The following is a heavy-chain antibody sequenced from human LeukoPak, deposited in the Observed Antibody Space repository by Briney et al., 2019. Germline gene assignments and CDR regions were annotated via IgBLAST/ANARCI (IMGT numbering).Heavy chain of an antibody. D-gene: IGHD3-22*01. J-gene: IGHJ4*02. CDR3: ARAYDRSGYNDY. V-gene: IGHV4-59*01. CDR1: GGSISSYY. CDR2: IYYSGST. Sequence: LETLSLTCTVSGGSISSYYWSWIRQPPGKGLEWIGYIYYSGSTNYNPSLKRRVTISVDTSKNQFSLKLCSVIAADTAVYYCARAYDRSGYNDYWGQGTLVTVSS.